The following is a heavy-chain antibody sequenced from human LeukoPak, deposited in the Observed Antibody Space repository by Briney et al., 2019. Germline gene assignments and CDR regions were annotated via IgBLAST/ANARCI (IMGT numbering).Heavy chain of an antibody. CDR2: SSGSGGST. Sequence: GGTLRLSCAASGFTFSSYGMSWVRQAPGKGLEWVSASSGSGGSTYYADSVKGRFIISRDNAKDSLYLQMNSLRVEDTAVYYCLRGARRDYWGQGTLVTVSS. V-gene: IGHV3-23*01. CDR3: LRGARRDY. J-gene: IGHJ4*02. CDR1: GFTFSSYG. D-gene: IGHD6-6*01.